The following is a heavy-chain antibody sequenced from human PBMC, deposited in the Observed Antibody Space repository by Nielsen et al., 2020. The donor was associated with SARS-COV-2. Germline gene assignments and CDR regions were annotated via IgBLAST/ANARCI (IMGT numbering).Heavy chain of an antibody. CDR3: ATQTRGYSYGYYY. D-gene: IGHD5-18*01. J-gene: IGHJ4*02. Sequence: LRLSCAISGDSVSSNSAAWNWIRQSPSRGLEWLGRAYYRSKWYNDYAVSVKSRITINPDTSKNQFSLQLNSVTPEDTAVYYCATQTRGYSYGYYYWGQGTLVTVSS. CDR2: AYYRSKWYN. CDR1: GDSVSSNSAA. V-gene: IGHV6-1*01.